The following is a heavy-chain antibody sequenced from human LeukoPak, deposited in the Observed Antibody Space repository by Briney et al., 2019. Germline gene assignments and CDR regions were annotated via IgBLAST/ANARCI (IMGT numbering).Heavy chain of an antibody. CDR1: GFTFSSYS. Sequence: PGGSLRLSCAASGFTFSSYSMNWVRQAPGKGLEWVSSISSSSSYIYYADSVKGRFTISRDNAKNSLYLQMNSLRAEDTAVYYCARGDFGYSYAHDAFDIWGQGTMVTVSS. CDR2: ISSSSSYI. CDR3: ARGDFGYSYAHDAFDI. D-gene: IGHD5-18*01. J-gene: IGHJ3*02. V-gene: IGHV3-21*01.